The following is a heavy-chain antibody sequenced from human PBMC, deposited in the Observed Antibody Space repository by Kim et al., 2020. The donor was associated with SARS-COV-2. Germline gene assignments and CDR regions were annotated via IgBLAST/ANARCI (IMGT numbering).Heavy chain of an antibody. Sequence: NYHPSLKSRVTISVDTSKNQFSLKLSSVTAADTAMYYCAREPMGGYGMDVWGQGTTVTVSS. CDR3: AREPMGGYGMDV. D-gene: IGHD3-16*01. J-gene: IGHJ6*02. V-gene: IGHV4-59*01.